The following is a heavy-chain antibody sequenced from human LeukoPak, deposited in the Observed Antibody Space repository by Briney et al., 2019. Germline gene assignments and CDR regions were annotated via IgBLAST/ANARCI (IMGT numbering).Heavy chain of an antibody. J-gene: IGHJ3*02. CDR1: GYTFTSYY. Sequence: GASVKVSCKASGYTFTSYYMHWVRQAPGQGLEWMGIINPSGGSTSYAQKFQGRVTMTRDTSTSTVYMELSSLRSEDTAVYYCAREVAGDGYNTNAFDIWGQGTMVTVSS. D-gene: IGHD5-24*01. CDR3: AREVAGDGYNTNAFDI. V-gene: IGHV1-46*01. CDR2: INPSGGST.